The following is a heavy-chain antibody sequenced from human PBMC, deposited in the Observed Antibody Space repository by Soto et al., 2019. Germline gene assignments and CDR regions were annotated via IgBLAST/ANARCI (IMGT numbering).Heavy chain of an antibody. CDR1: GFTFSGSA. Sequence: EVQLVESGGGLVQPGGSLKLSCAASGFTFSGSAMHWVRQASGKGLEWVGRIRSKANSYATTYAASAKGRFTISRDDSKNTAYLQMNSLKTEDTAVYYCTTATHYYYYMDVWGKGTTVTVSS. V-gene: IGHV3-73*01. CDR3: TTATHYYYYMDV. J-gene: IGHJ6*03. CDR2: IRSKANSYAT.